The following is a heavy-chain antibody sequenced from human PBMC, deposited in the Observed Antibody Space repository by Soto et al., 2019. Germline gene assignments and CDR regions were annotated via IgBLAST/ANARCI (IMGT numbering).Heavy chain of an antibody. CDR1: GGSISGSSLF. CDR2: IFYSGTT. Sequence: SETLSLTCTVSGGSISGSSLFWGWIRQPPGKGLEWMGSIFYSGTTYYNPSLQSRVTISVDTSKNQFSLRLTSVTAADTAVYYCARHDRATHDVNLNWFDHWGQGAPVTVSS. CDR3: ARHDRATHDVNLNWFDH. D-gene: IGHD5-12*01. J-gene: IGHJ5*02. V-gene: IGHV4-39*01.